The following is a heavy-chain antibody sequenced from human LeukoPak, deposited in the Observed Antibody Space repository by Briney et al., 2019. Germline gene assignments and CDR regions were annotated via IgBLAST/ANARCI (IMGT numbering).Heavy chain of an antibody. D-gene: IGHD5-18*01. Sequence: GGSLRLSCAASGFTFSSYAMSWVRQAPGKGLEWVSAISGSGGSTYYADSVKGRFTISRDNSKNTLYLQMNSLRAEDTAVYYCAIDSNTAMVLSNFDYWGQGTLVTVSS. CDR3: AIDSNTAMVLSNFDY. J-gene: IGHJ4*02. CDR2: ISGSGGST. CDR1: GFTFSSYA. V-gene: IGHV3-23*01.